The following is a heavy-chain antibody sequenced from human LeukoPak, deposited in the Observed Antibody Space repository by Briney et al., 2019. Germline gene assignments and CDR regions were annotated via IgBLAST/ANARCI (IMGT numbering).Heavy chain of an antibody. CDR2: IYYSGST. CDR1: GGSISSSTSY. Sequence: SETLSLTCTVSGGSISSSTSYWGWIRQPPGKGLEWIGSIYYSGSTSYNPSLKSQVTISVDTSKKQFSLKLDSVTAADTAVYYCARNASDSGTSYFDYWGQGTLVTVSS. CDR3: ARNASDSGTSYFDY. D-gene: IGHD1-26*01. V-gene: IGHV4-39*01. J-gene: IGHJ4*02.